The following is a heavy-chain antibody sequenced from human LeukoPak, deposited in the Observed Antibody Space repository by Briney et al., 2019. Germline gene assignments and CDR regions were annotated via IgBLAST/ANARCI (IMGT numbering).Heavy chain of an antibody. Sequence: ASVKVSCKASGYTFTRFTMNWVRQAPGQGLEWLGWINTNTGNPTYAQGLTGRLIMSLDTSVSTAYLQISDLQAEDTAVYYCARELGPYYRSLDYWGQGTLVTVSS. V-gene: IGHV7-4-1*02. D-gene: IGHD1-26*01. CDR2: INTNTGNP. CDR1: GYTFTRFT. CDR3: ARELGPYYRSLDY. J-gene: IGHJ4*02.